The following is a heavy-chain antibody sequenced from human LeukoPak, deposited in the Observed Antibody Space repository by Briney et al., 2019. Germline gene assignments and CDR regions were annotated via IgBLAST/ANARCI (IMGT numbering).Heavy chain of an antibody. CDR3: AGEGAAAAFDP. Sequence: GGSLRLSCAASGFTLSSNYMSWVRQAPGKGLEWVSVIYSGGSTYYADSVKGRFTISRDNSKNTLYLQMNSLRAEDTAVYYCAGEGAAAAFDPWGQGTLVTVSS. V-gene: IGHV3-53*01. D-gene: IGHD6-25*01. CDR1: GFTLSSNY. J-gene: IGHJ5*02. CDR2: IYSGGST.